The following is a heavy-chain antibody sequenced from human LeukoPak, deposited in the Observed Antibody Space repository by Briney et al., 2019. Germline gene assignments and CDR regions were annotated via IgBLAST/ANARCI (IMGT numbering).Heavy chain of an antibody. CDR3: TSHTGTGDAFRPFHI. V-gene: IGHV3-7*01. CDR2: IKEDGSET. J-gene: IGHJ3*02. CDR1: GFTFRNYW. Sequence: GGSLRLSCAASGFTFRNYWMNWVRQAPGKGLECLANIKEDGSETYYADSVVGRFTISRDNAKNSLYLQMNSLRAEDTAVYYCTSHTGTGDAFRPFHIWGQGTMVTVSS. D-gene: IGHD2-21*02.